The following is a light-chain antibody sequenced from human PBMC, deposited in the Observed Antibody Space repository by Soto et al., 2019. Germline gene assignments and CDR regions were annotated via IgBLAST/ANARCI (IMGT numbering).Light chain of an antibody. Sequence: EIVLTQSPVTLSLSPGERATLSCRPSQSVSSSYLAWYQQKPGQAPRLLIYGASSRATGIPHRFSGSGSGTDFTLTISRLEPEDFAVYYCQQYGRSPPWTFGQGIKVEIK. CDR2: GAS. CDR1: QSVSSSY. CDR3: QQYGRSPPWT. J-gene: IGKJ1*01. V-gene: IGKV3-20*01.